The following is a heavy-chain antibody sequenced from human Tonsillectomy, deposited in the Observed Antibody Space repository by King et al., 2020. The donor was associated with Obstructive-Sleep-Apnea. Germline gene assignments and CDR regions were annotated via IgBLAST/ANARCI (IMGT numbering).Heavy chain of an antibody. CDR3: ASLWDDGY. J-gene: IGHJ4*02. CDR2: TNQNGGDK. Sequence: VQLVESGGGLVQPGGSLRLSCAASGFTFNSYWMTLVRQTPGKGLEWVATTNQNGGDKYYVESVQGRFTISRDNAKNSLFLQMNSLRVDDTAVYYCASLWDDGYWGQGTLVTVSS. V-gene: IGHV3-7*01. CDR1: GFTFNSYW. D-gene: IGHD1-1*01.